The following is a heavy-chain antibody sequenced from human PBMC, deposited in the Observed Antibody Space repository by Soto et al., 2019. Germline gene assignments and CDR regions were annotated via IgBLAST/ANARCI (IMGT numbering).Heavy chain of an antibody. J-gene: IGHJ6*02. D-gene: IGHD3-10*01. Sequence: GGSLRLSCAASGLTVSNAYMAWVRQAPGMGLEWVSVIYDNGTTDYADSVKGRFTISRDTSTNTLSLQMDSLRAEDTAVYYCVRPLPSGRNYGLDVWGQGTTVTVSS. CDR1: GLTVSNAY. CDR3: VRPLPSGRNYGLDV. V-gene: IGHV3-53*01. CDR2: IYDNGTT.